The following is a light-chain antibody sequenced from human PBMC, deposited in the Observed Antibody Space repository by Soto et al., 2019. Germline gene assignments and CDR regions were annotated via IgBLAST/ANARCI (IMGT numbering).Light chain of an antibody. CDR3: QQSYSTPLT. CDR1: QSISSY. Sequence: DIQMTQSPSSLSASAGDRVTITCRASQSISSYLNWYQQKPGKAPNLLIYAASSLQSGVPSRFSGSGSGTDFTLTISSLQPEDFATYYCQQSYSTPLTFGGGTKVQIK. CDR2: AAS. V-gene: IGKV1-39*01. J-gene: IGKJ4*01.